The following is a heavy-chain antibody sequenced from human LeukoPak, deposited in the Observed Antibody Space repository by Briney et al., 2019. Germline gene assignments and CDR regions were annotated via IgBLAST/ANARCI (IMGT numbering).Heavy chain of an antibody. CDR1: GFTFSSYS. CDR3: AKDDALIRFND. Sequence: GGSLRLSCAASGFTFSSYSMNWVRQAPGKGLEWISGIIGSGGITYYADSVKGRFTISRDNSKNTLYLQIYSLRAGDTAVYYCAKDDALIRFNDWGQGTLVTVSS. J-gene: IGHJ4*02. D-gene: IGHD3-3*01. CDR2: IIGSGGIT. V-gene: IGHV3-23*01.